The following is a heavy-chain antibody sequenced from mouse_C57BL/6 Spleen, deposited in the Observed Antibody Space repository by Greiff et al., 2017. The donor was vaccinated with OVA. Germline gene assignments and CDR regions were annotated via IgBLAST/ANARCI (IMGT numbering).Heavy chain of an antibody. CDR3: ARDSNSYYYAMDY. J-gene: IGHJ4*01. V-gene: IGHV1-54*01. D-gene: IGHD2-5*01. CDR2: INPGSGGT. CDR1: GYAFTNYL. Sequence: VQLQQSGAELVRPGTSVKVSCKASGYAFTNYLIEWVKQRPGQGLEWIGVINPGSGGTNYNEKFKGKATLTAEKSSSTAYMQLSSLTSEDSAVYFCARDSNSYYYAMDYWGQGTSVTVSS.